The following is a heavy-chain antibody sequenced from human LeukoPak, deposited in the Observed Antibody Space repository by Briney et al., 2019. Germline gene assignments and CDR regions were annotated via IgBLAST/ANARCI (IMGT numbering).Heavy chain of an antibody. CDR1: GFTFSSYE. D-gene: IGHD3-10*01. J-gene: IGHJ4*02. V-gene: IGHV3-48*03. CDR2: ISSSGSTI. Sequence: GGSLRLSCAASGFTFSSYEMNWVRQAPGKGLEWVSDISSSGSTIYFADSVKGRFTISRDNAKNSLYLQMNSLRDEDTAVYYCARLEYYYVSGNYYKLFDYWGQGALVTVCS. CDR3: ARLEYYYVSGNYYKLFDY.